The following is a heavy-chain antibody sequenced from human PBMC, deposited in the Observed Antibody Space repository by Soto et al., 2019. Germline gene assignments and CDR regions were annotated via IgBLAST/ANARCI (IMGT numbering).Heavy chain of an antibody. CDR3: ARSSPYYDFRSGYIQLTFDP. CDR1: GYTFTGYY. Sequence: ASVKVSCKASGYTFTGYYMHWVRQAPGQGLEWMGWINPNSGGTNYAQKFQGRVTMTRDTSISTAYMELSRLRSDDKAVYYCARSSPYYDFRSGYIQLTFDPWGQGILVTVCS. J-gene: IGHJ5*02. CDR2: INPNSGGT. D-gene: IGHD3-3*01. V-gene: IGHV1-2*02.